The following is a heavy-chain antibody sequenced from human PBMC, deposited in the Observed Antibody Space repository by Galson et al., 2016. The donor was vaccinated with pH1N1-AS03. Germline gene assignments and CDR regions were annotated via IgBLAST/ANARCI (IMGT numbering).Heavy chain of an antibody. J-gene: IGHJ4*02. D-gene: IGHD5-12*01. CDR3: VKGAGSYDYAYQFDY. CDR1: GFTFSSYA. V-gene: IGHV3-64D*06. Sequence: SLRLSCAASGFTFSSYAMHWVRQAPGKGLEYVSGIRRNGGSTYNADSLKGRFTISRDNSKTTLYLQMTSLRSEDTAVYYCVKGAGSYDYAYQFDYWGQGTLVTVSS. CDR2: IRRNGGST.